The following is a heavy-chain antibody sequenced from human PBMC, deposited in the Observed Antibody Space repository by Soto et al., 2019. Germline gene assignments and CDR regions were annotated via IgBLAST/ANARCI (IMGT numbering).Heavy chain of an antibody. Sequence: QVQLVESGGGVVQPGRSLRLSCAASGFTFSSYGMHWVRPAPGKGLEWVAVIWYDGSNKYYADSVKGRFTISRDNSKNTLYLQMNSLRAEDTAVYYCARGGPWRGWDYFDYWVQGTLVTVSS. CDR2: IWYDGSNK. V-gene: IGHV3-33*01. CDR1: GFTFSSYG. CDR3: ARGGPWRGWDYFDY. J-gene: IGHJ4*02. D-gene: IGHD1-26*01.